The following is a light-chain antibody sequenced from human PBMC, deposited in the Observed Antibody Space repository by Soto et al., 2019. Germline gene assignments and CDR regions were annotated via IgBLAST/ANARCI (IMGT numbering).Light chain of an antibody. V-gene: IGLV1-44*01. Sequence: QAVVTQPPSASGTPGQRVTISCSGSSSNIGSKAVNWYQHLPGTAPKLLIYSSSQRPSGVPDRFSGSKSGTSASLAISGLQSEDEADYYCAAWDDSLKGVVFGGGTKVTVL. CDR3: AAWDDSLKGVV. CDR2: SSS. J-gene: IGLJ2*01. CDR1: SSNIGSKA.